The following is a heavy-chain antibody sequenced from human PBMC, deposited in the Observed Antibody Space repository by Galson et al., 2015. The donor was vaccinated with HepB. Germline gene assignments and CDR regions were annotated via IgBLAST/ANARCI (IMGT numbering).Heavy chain of an antibody. D-gene: IGHD3-10*01. CDR2: ISSSSSYI. CDR3: ARDYYYGSESLPDAFDI. Sequence: SLRLSCAASGFTFSSYSMNWVRQAPGKGLEWVSSISSSSSYIYYADSVKGRFTISRDNAKNSLYLQMNSLRAEDTAVYYCARDYYYGSESLPDAFDIWGQGTMVTVSS. CDR1: GFTFSSYS. J-gene: IGHJ3*02. V-gene: IGHV3-21*01.